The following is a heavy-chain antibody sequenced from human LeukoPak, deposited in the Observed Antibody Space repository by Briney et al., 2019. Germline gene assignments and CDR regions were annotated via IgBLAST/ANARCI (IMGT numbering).Heavy chain of an antibody. Sequence: ASVKVSCEASGSTFTSYDISWVRQAPGQGLEWMGWINIYHGGTEYAQEFQGRVTMTADTSTSTAYMELRSLRSDDTAMYYCVRDYDSSSYWVYWGQGTLVTVSS. CDR1: GSTFTSYD. D-gene: IGHD3-22*01. CDR3: VRDYDSSSYWVY. V-gene: IGHV1-18*01. J-gene: IGHJ4*02. CDR2: INIYHGGT.